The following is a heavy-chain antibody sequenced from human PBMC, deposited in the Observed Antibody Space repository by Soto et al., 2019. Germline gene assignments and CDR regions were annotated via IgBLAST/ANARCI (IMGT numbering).Heavy chain of an antibody. CDR2: IIPIFGTA. V-gene: IGHV1-69*13. Sequence: SVKVSCKASGGSFSSYSINWVRQAPGQGLEWMGGIIPIFGTANYAQKFQGRVTITADESTSTAYMELSSLRSEDTAVYYCARRRPYYYDSSYFDYWGQGTLVTSPQ. D-gene: IGHD3-22*01. J-gene: IGHJ4*02. CDR1: GGSFSSYS. CDR3: ARRRPYYYDSSYFDY.